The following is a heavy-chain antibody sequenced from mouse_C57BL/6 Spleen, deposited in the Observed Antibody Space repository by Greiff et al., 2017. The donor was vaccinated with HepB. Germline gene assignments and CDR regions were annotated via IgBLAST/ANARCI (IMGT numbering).Heavy chain of an antibody. CDR3: TRSLSYYYGSSYKYFDV. CDR1: GYTFTDYE. V-gene: IGHV1-15*01. D-gene: IGHD1-1*01. CDR2: IDPETGGT. Sequence: VQLQQSGAELVRPGASVTLSCKASGYTFTDYEMHWVKQTPVHGLEWIGAIDPETGGTAYNQKCKGKAILTADKSSSTASMELRSLTSEDSAVYYFTRSLSYYYGSSYKYFDVWGTGSTVTVSS. J-gene: IGHJ1*03.